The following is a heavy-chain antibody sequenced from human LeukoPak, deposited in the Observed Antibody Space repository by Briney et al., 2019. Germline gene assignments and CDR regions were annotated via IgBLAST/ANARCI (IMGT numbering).Heavy chain of an antibody. Sequence: GGSLRLSCAASGFTVSSNYMSWVRQAPGKGLEWVSVIYSGGSTYYADSVKGRFTISRDNSKNTLYLQMNSLRAEDTAVYYCAKGSYYDASGYYFTSWYFDLWGRGAVVTVSS. CDR3: AKGSYYDASGYYFTSWYFDL. CDR2: IYSGGST. D-gene: IGHD3-22*01. J-gene: IGHJ2*01. CDR1: GFTVSSNY. V-gene: IGHV3-53*01.